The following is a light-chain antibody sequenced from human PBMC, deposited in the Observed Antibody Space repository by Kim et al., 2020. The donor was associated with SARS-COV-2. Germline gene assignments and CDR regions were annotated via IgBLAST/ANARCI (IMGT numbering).Light chain of an antibody. CDR1: SSNIGSGYD. CDR3: QTFDNSLSAWV. J-gene: IGLJ3*02. V-gene: IGLV1-40*01. Sequence: QRVTISCSGTSSNIGSGYDVHWYQQLPRTAPKLLIYADTTRPSGVPDRVSGSTSGTSASLAITGLQPEDEADYYCQTFDNSLSAWVFGGGTQLTVL. CDR2: ADT.